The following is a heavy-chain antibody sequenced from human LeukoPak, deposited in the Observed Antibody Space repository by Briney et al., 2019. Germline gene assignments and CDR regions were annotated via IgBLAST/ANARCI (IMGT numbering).Heavy chain of an antibody. V-gene: IGHV3-48*01. CDR2: ISSSSTI. Sequence: GGSLRLSRAASGFAFSSYSMNWVRQAPGKGLEWVSYISSSSTIYYADSVKGRFTISRDNAKNSLYLQMNSLRAEDTAVYYCAREKLRFLEWPLNAFDIWGQGTMVTVSS. CDR3: AREKLRFLEWPLNAFDI. J-gene: IGHJ3*02. CDR1: GFAFSSYS. D-gene: IGHD3-3*01.